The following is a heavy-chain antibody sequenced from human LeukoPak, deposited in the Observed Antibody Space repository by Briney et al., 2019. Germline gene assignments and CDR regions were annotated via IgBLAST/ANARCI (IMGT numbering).Heavy chain of an antibody. CDR1: GYTFTGYY. CDR3: ARGTGLSNISSTEFCFEY. CDR2: INPKNGGT. V-gene: IGHV1-2*02. D-gene: IGHD2/OR15-2a*01. J-gene: IGHJ4*02. Sequence: AATVKVSCKASGYTFTGYYIHWVRQAPGQGLEWMGWINPKNGGTNYAQKFQGRVTMTRDTSISTAYMEVTRLRSDDTAVYYCARGTGLSNISSTEFCFEYWGQGTLVTVSS.